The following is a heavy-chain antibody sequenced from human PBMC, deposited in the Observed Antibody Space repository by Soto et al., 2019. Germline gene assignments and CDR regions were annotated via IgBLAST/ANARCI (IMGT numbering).Heavy chain of an antibody. CDR3: ARDGGRITIFGVVTPPLY. V-gene: IGHV4-30-4*01. J-gene: IGHJ4*02. D-gene: IGHD3-3*01. Sequence: QVQLQESGPGLVKPSQTLSLTCTVSGGSISSGDYYWSWIRHPPGKGLEWIGYIYYSGRTYYNPYPKRRVTISVDTSKNPSSLKLSSVTAADTAVYYCARDGGRITIFGVVTPPLYWGQGTLVTVSS. CDR2: IYYSGRT. CDR1: GGSISSGDYY.